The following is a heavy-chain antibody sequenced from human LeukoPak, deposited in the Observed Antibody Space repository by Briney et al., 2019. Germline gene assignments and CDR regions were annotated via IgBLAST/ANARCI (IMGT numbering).Heavy chain of an antibody. CDR1: GFTFSSYA. D-gene: IGHD6-19*01. V-gene: IGHV3-23*01. J-gene: IGHJ6*02. Sequence: PGGSLRLSCAASGFTFSSYAMSWVRQAPGKGLEWVSAISGSGGSTYYADSVKGRFTISRDNSKNTLYLQMNSLRAEDTAVYYCAKDLRSGWPYYYYGMDVWGQGTTVTVSS. CDR3: AKDLRSGWPYYYYGMDV. CDR2: ISGSGGST.